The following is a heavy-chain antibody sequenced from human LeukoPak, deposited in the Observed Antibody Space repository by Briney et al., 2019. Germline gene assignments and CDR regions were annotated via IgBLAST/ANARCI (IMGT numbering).Heavy chain of an antibody. CDR1: GFTFSSYA. V-gene: IGHV3-30*04. CDR3: ARDSLAVAPFNFDY. D-gene: IGHD6-19*01. J-gene: IGHJ4*02. Sequence: PGRSLRLSCAASGFTFSSYAMHWVRQAPGKGLEWVAVISYDGSNKYYADSVKGRFTISRDNSKNTLYLQMNSLRAEDTAVYYCARDSLAVAPFNFDYWGQGTLVTVSS. CDR2: ISYDGSNK.